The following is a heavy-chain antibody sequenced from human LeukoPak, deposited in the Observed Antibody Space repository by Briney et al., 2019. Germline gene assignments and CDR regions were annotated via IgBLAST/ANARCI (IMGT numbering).Heavy chain of an antibody. CDR2: ISWDGSST. V-gene: IGHV3-43*01. CDR1: GFTFDDYT. J-gene: IGHJ5*02. D-gene: IGHD2-2*01. Sequence: SGGSLRLSCAASGFTFDDYTMHWVRQAPGKGLEWVSLISWDGSSTYYADSVKGRFTISRDNAKNSLYLQMNSLRAEDTAVYYCASLRVVPAAPLRFDPWGQGTLVTVSS. CDR3: ASLRVVPAAPLRFDP.